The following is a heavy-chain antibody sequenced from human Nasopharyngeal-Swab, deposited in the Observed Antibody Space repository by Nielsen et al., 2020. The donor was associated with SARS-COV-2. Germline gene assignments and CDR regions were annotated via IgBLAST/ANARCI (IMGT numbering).Heavy chain of an antibody. J-gene: IGHJ6*02. D-gene: IGHD6-19*01. V-gene: IGHV1-8*01. CDR2: MNPNSGNT. CDR3: ARGLYSSGFSYYYYGMDV. Sequence: ASVKVSCKASGYTFPSYDINWVRQATGQGLEWMGWMNPNSGNTGYAQKFQGRVTMTRNTSISTAYMELSSLRSEDTAVYYCARGLYSSGFSYYYYGMDVWGQGTTVTVSS. CDR1: GYTFPSYD.